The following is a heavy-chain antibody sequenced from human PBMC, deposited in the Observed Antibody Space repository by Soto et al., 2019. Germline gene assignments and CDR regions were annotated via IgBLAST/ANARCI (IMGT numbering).Heavy chain of an antibody. CDR2: ISGSGGST. J-gene: IGHJ6*02. V-gene: IGHV3-23*01. CDR3: AKDSITIFGVVIYYYYYGMDV. CDR1: GFTFSSYA. D-gene: IGHD3-3*01. Sequence: GGSLRLSCAASGFTFSSYAMSWVRQAPGKGLEWVSAISGSGGSTYYADSVKGRFTISRDNSKNTLYLQMNSLRAEDTAVYYCAKDSITIFGVVIYYYYYGMDVWGQGTTVTVSS.